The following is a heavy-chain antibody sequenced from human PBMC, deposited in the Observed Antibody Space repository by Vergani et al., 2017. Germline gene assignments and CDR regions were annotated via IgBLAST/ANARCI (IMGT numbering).Heavy chain of an antibody. J-gene: IGHJ3*02. CDR2: IWYDGSNK. CDR1: GFTFSSYG. D-gene: IGHD4-23*01. V-gene: IGHV3-33*01. Sequence: VQLVETGGGLIQPGRSLRLSCAASGFTFSSYGMHWVRQAPGKGLEWVAVIWYDGSNKYYADSVKGRFTISRDNSKNTLYLQMNSLRAEDTAVYYCARWDYVGAFDIWGQGTMVTVSS. CDR3: ARWDYVGAFDI.